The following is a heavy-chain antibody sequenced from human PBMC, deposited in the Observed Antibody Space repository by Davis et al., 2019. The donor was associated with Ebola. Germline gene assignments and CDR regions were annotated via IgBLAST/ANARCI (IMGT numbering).Heavy chain of an antibody. CDR1: LCTFSRPP. Sequence: SVTVPRMPSLCTFSRPPIICVRQPPGQGLEWMGGIIPIFGTANYAQKFQGRVTITADESTSTAYMELSSLRSEDTAVYYCARVGYRGYYGMDVWGQGTTVTVSS. D-gene: IGHD5-24*01. J-gene: IGHJ6*02. CDR3: ARVGYRGYYGMDV. CDR2: IIPIFGTA. V-gene: IGHV1-69*13.